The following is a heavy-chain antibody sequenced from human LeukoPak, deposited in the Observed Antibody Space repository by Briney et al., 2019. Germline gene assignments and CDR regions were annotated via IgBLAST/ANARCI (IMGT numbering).Heavy chain of an antibody. D-gene: IGHD6-13*01. Sequence: GASVKVSCKASGYTFTRYGISWVRQAPGQGLEWMGWISTYNGYTNYAQKFQGRVTMTTDTSTSTAYMELRSLKSDDTAVYYCAILASAGTRYFDYWGQGALVTVSS. CDR1: GYTFTRYG. CDR2: ISTYNGYT. J-gene: IGHJ4*02. CDR3: AILASAGTRYFDY. V-gene: IGHV1-18*01.